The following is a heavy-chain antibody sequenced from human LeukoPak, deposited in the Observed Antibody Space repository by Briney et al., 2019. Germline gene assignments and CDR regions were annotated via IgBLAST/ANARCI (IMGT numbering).Heavy chain of an antibody. CDR2: ISYDGSNK. V-gene: IGHV3-30*14. Sequence: PGGSLRLSCAASGFTFSSYAMHWVRQAPGKGLEWVAVISYDGSNKYYADSVKGRFTISRDNSKNTLYLQMNSLRAEDTAVYYCAREGTTGSLIIDYWGQGTLVTVSS. D-gene: IGHD1/OR15-1a*01. CDR1: GFTFSSYA. CDR3: AREGTTGSLIIDY. J-gene: IGHJ4*02.